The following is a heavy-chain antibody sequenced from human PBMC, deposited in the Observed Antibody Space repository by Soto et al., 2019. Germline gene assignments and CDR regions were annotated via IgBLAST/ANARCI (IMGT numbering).Heavy chain of an antibody. V-gene: IGHV3-21*01. CDR1: GFTFSAYT. D-gene: IGHD3-3*01. Sequence: EVQLVESGGGLVKPGGSLRLSCAVSGFTFSAYTMNWVRQAPGKGLEWVSSIXYDSXXXXYADSVKGRFTISRDNAKXXXXXXXXXXXXXXXXXXXXXXXXXXXXYDYWGQGILVTVSS. J-gene: IGHJ4*02. CDR3: XXXXXXXXYDY. CDR2: IXYDSXXX.